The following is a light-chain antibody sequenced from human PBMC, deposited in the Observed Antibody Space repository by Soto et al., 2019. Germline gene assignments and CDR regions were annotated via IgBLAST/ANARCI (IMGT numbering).Light chain of an antibody. CDR1: SGHKKYA. CDR2: VNSDGSH. V-gene: IGLV4-69*01. CDR3: QPWGTGFRV. J-gene: IGLJ3*02. Sequence: QSVLTQSPSASASLGASVKLTCTLSSGHKKYAIAWHQQQPQKGPRYLMNVNSDGSHSKGDGIPDRFSGSSSGTERSLIISSLQSEDEADYYCQPWGTGFRVFGGGTKLTVL.